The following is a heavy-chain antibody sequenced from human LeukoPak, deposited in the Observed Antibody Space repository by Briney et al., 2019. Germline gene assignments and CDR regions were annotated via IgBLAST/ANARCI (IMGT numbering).Heavy chain of an antibody. J-gene: IGHJ6*02. CDR2: IYYSGST. D-gene: IGHD4-11*01. CDR3: ARAPRPDYSYYYGMDV. Sequence: SETLSLTCTVSGGSISSYYWSWIRQPPGKGLEWIGYIYYSGSTNYNPSLKSRVTISVDTSKNLFSLKLSSVTAADTAVYYCARAPRPDYSYYYGMDVWGQGTTVTVSS. V-gene: IGHV4-59*01. CDR1: GGSISSYY.